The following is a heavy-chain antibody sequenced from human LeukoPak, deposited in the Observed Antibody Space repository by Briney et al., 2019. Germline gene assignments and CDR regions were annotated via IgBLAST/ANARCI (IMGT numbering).Heavy chain of an antibody. Sequence: GGSLRLSCAASESTFSSYAMSWVRQAPGKGLEWVSAIGAGGATTYYADSVKGRFTISRDNSKNTLYLQMNSLRAEDTAVYYCALLTGYCTGDSCYNWGQGTLVTVSS. CDR3: ALLTGYCTGDSCYN. J-gene: IGHJ4*02. CDR1: ESTFSSYA. CDR2: IGAGGATT. V-gene: IGHV3-23*01. D-gene: IGHD2-15*01.